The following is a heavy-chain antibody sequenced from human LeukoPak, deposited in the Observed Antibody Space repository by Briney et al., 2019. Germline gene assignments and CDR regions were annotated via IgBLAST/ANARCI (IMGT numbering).Heavy chain of an antibody. CDR1: GGSISSGGYS. V-gene: IGHV4-30-2*01. D-gene: IGHD4-17*01. CDR2: IYHSGST. J-gene: IGHJ5*02. CDR3: ARGGPTVTTSGNWFDP. Sequence: SQTLSLTCAVSGGSISSGGYSWSWIRQPPGKGLEWIGYIYHSGSTYYNPSLKSRVTISVDRSKNQFSLKLSSVTAADTAVYYCARGGPTVTTSGNWFDPWGQGTLVTVSS.